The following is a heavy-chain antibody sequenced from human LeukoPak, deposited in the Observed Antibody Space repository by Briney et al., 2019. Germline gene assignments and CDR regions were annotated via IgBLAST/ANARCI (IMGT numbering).Heavy chain of an antibody. Sequence: GGCLRLSCAASGFTFSTYWMHWVRQAPGKGLVCVSRINSDGSSTSYADSVKGRFTISRDNAKNTLYLQMNNLRAEDTAVYYCARGRYYFEYWGQGTLVTVSS. D-gene: IGHD4-17*01. V-gene: IGHV3-74*01. CDR2: INSDGSST. CDR1: GFTFSTYW. CDR3: ARGRYYFEY. J-gene: IGHJ4*02.